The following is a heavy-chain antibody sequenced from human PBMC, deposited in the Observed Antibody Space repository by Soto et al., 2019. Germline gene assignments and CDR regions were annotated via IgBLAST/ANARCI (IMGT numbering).Heavy chain of an antibody. D-gene: IGHD6-13*01. V-gene: IGHV4-4*02. CDR3: ARALRYSSSWYYFDC. Sequence: PSETLSLTCAVSGGSISSSNWWSWVRQPPGKGLEWIGEIYHSGSTNYNPSLKSRVTISVDKSKNQFSLKLSSVTAADTAVYYCARALRYSSSWYYFDCWGQGTLVTVSS. J-gene: IGHJ4*02. CDR2: IYHSGST. CDR1: GGSISSSNW.